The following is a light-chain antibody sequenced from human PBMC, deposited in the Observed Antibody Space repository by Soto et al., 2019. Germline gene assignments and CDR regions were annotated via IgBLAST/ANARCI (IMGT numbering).Light chain of an antibody. Sequence: QSALTQPASVSGSPGQWITISCTGTSSDVGRYNYVSWYQQHPGKVPKLMIYDVSNRPSGVSNRFSGSKSGNTASLTISGLQAEDEADYHCSSYTSNNTLVVFGGGTKLTVL. CDR1: SSDVGRYNY. V-gene: IGLV2-14*01. CDR3: SSYTSNNTLVV. J-gene: IGLJ2*01. CDR2: DVS.